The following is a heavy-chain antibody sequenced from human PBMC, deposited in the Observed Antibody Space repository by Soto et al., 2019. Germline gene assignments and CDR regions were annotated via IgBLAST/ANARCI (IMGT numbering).Heavy chain of an antibody. Sequence: SLRLSCAASGFTFSGYGMHWVRQAPGKGLEWVALIWYDGGNRYYADSVKGRFTISRDNSKNALYLQMNSLRAEDTAVYYCARDLDYWGQGTLVTVS. J-gene: IGHJ4*02. CDR3: ARDLDY. V-gene: IGHV3-33*01. CDR2: IWYDGGNR. CDR1: GFTFSGYG.